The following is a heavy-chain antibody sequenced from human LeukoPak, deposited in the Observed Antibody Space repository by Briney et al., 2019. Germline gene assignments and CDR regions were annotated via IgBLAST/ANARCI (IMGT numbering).Heavy chain of an antibody. Sequence: GGSLRLSCAASGFTVSSNYMSWVRQAPGKGLEWVAAIYSGGSTYYADTVKGRFTNYRDNSKNTLYLQMNSLRAEDTAVYYCARETTVTTAFDYWGQGTLVNVSS. CDR1: GFTVSSNY. V-gene: IGHV3-53*01. D-gene: IGHD4-17*01. CDR2: IYSGGST. J-gene: IGHJ4*02. CDR3: ARETTVTTAFDY.